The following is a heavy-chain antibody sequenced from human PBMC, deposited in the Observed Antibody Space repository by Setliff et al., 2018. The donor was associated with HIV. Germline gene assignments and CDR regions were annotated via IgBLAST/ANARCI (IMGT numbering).Heavy chain of an antibody. CDR2: IYYSGTA. Sequence: TSETLSLTCTVSGDSISSSAYYWGWVRQPPGKGLEWIGSIYYSGTAYYNPSLRSRVTILVDTSNNNFSLKLNSVTAADTAMYHCARVIASGYNFWSGYPFDAFDVWG. J-gene: IGHJ3*01. D-gene: IGHD3-3*01. CDR3: ARVIASGYNFWSGYPFDAFDV. CDR1: GDSISSSAYY. V-gene: IGHV4-39*07.